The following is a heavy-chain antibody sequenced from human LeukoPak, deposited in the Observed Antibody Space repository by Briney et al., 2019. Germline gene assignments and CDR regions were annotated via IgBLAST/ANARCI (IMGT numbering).Heavy chain of an antibody. J-gene: IGHJ4*02. Sequence: GESLKISCRGSGYSFTSYWIAWVRQMPGKGLEWMGIIYPRDSDTRYSPSFQGQVTISADKSISAAYLQWSSLKASDTAIYYCARRSSSWYYFDYWGQGTLVTVSS. CDR1: GYSFTSYW. CDR2: IYPRDSDT. V-gene: IGHV5-51*01. D-gene: IGHD6-13*01. CDR3: ARRSSSWYYFDY.